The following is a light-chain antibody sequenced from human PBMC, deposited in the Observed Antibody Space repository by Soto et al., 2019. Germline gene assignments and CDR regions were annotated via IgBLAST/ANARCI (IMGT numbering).Light chain of an antibody. V-gene: IGKV3-15*01. Sequence: EIVVTQSPATLSVSPGDRATLSCRASQSVRNKLAWYQQKPGQAPRLLIYSASAKATGIPARFSGSGSGTDFPLTSNSLQSEYFAVYYRQQYSHWLSFGGGTKVEIK. CDR2: SAS. CDR1: QSVRNK. CDR3: QQYSHWLS. J-gene: IGKJ4*01.